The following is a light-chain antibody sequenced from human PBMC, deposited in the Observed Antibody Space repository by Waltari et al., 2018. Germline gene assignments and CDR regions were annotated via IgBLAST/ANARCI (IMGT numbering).Light chain of an antibody. V-gene: IGLV2-23*02. CDR3: CAFAGRGFYV. CDR1: SANVGSYHL. CDR2: EVS. J-gene: IGLJ1*01. Sequence: SALTQPASVSGSPGQSITISCTETSANVGSYHLLSWYQRHPGGAPKLLIYEVSERPSGVSIRFSGSKSGKTASLTIAGLQPEDEADYYCCAFAGRGFYVFGTGTQVTVL.